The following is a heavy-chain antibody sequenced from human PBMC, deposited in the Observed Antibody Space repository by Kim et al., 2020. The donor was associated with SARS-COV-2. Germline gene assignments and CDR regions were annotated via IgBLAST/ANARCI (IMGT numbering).Heavy chain of an antibody. D-gene: IGHD3-10*01. CDR2: IYYSGST. CDR3: ARLRGYGSGSYSVVDP. J-gene: IGHJ5*02. Sequence: SETLSLTCTVSGGCISSSSYYWGWIRQPPGKGLEWIGSIYYSGSTYYNPSLKSRVTISVDTSKNQFSLKLSSVTAADTAVYYCARLRGYGSGSYSVVDP. V-gene: IGHV4-39*01. CDR1: GGCISSSSYY.